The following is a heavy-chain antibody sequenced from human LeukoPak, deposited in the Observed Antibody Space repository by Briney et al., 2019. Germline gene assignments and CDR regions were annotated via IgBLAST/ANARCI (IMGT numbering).Heavy chain of an antibody. CDR3: ARDRFPTRSGWFDP. CDR2: IYGDGNNK. D-gene: IGHD1-14*01. J-gene: IGHJ5*02. V-gene: IGHV3-74*01. CDR1: GFIFSTYW. Sequence: GGSLRLSCAASGFIFSTYWMDWIRQAPGKGLEWVSNIYGDGNNKHYADSVKGRFTISRDNAKNSLYLQMNSLRAEDTAVYYCARDRFPTRSGWFDPWGQGTLVTVSS.